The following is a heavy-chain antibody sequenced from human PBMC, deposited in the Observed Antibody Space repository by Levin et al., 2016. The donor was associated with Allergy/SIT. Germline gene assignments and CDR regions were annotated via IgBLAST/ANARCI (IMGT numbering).Heavy chain of an antibody. D-gene: IGHD3-9*01. V-gene: IGHV5-51*01. J-gene: IGHJ5*02. CDR2: IYPGDSDT. Sequence: GGSLRLSCKGSGYSFTSYWISWVRQMPGKGLEWMGIIYPGDSDTRYSPSFQGQVTISADKSISTAYLQWRSLKASDNAMYYCASGSSYYDILSWGQGTLVTVSS. CDR1: GYSFTSYW. CDR3: ASGSSYYDILS.